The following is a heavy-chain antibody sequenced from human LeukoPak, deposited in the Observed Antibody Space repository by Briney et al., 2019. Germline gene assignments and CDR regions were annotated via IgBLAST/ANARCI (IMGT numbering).Heavy chain of an antibody. V-gene: IGHV3-21*01. CDR3: ARDNLELPYDAFDI. J-gene: IGHJ3*02. CDR2: ISGSSSRI. Sequence: GGSLRLSCAASGFTFSSYSMNWVRQAPGKGLEWVSSISGSSSRIYYAGSVKGRFTISRDNARNSLYLQMNSLRVEDTAIYYRARDNLELPYDAFDIWGQGTMVTVSS. CDR1: GFTFSSYS. D-gene: IGHD1-7*01.